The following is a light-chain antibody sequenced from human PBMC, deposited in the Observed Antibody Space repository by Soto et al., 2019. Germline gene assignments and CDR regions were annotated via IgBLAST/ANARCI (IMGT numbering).Light chain of an antibody. J-gene: IGKJ4*01. CDR3: QQVNVYPST. CDR1: QDISSY. Sequence: IQLTQSPSSLSASVADRFTITWRASQDISSYLGWYQQKPGKAPNLLIYDASTLHSGVPSRFSGGGSGTDFTLTISSLQPEDFATYYCQQVNVYPSTFGGGTKVDIK. CDR2: DAS. V-gene: IGKV1-9*01.